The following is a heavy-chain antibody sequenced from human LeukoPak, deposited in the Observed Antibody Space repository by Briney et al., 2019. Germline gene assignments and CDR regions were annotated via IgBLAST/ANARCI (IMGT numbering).Heavy chain of an antibody. V-gene: IGHV1-8*01. J-gene: IGHJ4*02. D-gene: IGHD7-27*01. CDR1: GYTFTNYD. CDR3: ASNPPRTGDFNY. CDR2: MSANNGNT. Sequence: ASVKVSCKTSGYTFTNYDINWVRQATGQGLEWMGWMSANNGNTGYAQKFQGRVTMTRDTSINTAYMELSSLRSEDTAVYYCASNPPRTGDFNYWGQGALVTVSS.